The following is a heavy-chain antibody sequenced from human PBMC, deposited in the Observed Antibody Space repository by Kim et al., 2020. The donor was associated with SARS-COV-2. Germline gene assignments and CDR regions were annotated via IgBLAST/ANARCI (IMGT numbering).Heavy chain of an antibody. D-gene: IGHD5-12*01. Sequence: ASVKVSCKASGYTFTGYYMHWVRQAPGQGLEWMGRINPNSGGTNYAQKFQGRVTMTRDTSISTAYMELSRLRSDDTAVYYCASFLGRDRSSGYDSDYWGQGTLVTVSS. J-gene: IGHJ4*02. CDR3: ASFLGRDRSSGYDSDY. CDR1: GYTFTGYY. CDR2: INPNSGGT. V-gene: IGHV1-2*06.